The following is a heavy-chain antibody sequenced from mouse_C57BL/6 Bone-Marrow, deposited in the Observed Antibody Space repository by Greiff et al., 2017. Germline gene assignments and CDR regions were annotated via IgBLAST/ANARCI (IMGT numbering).Heavy chain of an antibody. D-gene: IGHD1-1*01. Sequence: EVKLEESGGGLVQPGGSLKLSCAASGFTFSDYYMYWVRQTPEKRLEWVAYISNGGGSTYYPDTVKGRFTISRDNAKNTLYLQMSRLKSEDTAMYYCARQGTVVARSYAMDYWGQGTSVTVSS. V-gene: IGHV5-12*01. CDR2: ISNGGGST. CDR1: GFTFSDYY. CDR3: ARQGTVVARSYAMDY. J-gene: IGHJ4*01.